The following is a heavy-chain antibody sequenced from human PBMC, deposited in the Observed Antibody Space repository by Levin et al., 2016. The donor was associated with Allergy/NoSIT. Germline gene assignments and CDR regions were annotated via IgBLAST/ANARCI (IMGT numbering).Heavy chain of an antibody. CDR3: ARRHYDFWSGTNMYYFDY. D-gene: IGHD3-3*01. Sequence: GESLKISCKGSGYSFTSYWIGWVRQMPGKGLEWMGIIYPGDSDTRYSPSFQGQVTISADKSISTAYLQWSSLKASDTAMYYCARRHYDFWSGTNMYYFDYWGQGTLVTVSS. CDR2: IYPGDSDT. CDR1: GYSFTSYW. V-gene: IGHV5-51*01. J-gene: IGHJ4*02.